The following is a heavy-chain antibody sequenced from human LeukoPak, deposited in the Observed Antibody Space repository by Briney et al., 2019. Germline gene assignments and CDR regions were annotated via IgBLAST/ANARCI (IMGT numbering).Heavy chain of an antibody. V-gene: IGHV3-74*01. Sequence: GGSLRLSCAASGFTLSSYWMHWVRQAPGKGLVWVSRINSDGSSTSYADSVKGRFTISGDNAKNTLYLQMNSLRAGDTAVYYCARDRGYSGYERFDYWGQGTLVTVSS. CDR2: INSDGSST. CDR1: GFTLSSYW. J-gene: IGHJ4*02. D-gene: IGHD5-12*01. CDR3: ARDRGYSGYERFDY.